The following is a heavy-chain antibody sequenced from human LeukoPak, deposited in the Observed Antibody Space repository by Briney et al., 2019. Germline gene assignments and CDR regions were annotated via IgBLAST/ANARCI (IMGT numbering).Heavy chain of an antibody. CDR1: GFTFSSYG. CDR2: IRYDGSNK. D-gene: IGHD2-2*01. CDR3: AKDPRDIVVVPAAMTHYYYYYMDV. J-gene: IGHJ6*03. V-gene: IGHV3-30*02. Sequence: GGSLRLSCAASGFTFSSYGMHWVRQAPGKGLEWVEFIRYDGSNKYYADSVKGRFTISRDNSKNTLYLQMNSLRAEDTAVYYCAKDPRDIVVVPAAMTHYYYYYMDVWGKGTTVTVSS.